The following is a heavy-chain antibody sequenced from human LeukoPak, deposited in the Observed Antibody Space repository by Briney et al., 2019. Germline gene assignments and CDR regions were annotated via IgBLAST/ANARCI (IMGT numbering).Heavy chain of an antibody. J-gene: IGHJ4*02. V-gene: IGHV3-30*02. Sequence: GGSLRLSCAASGFTFSSYGMHWVRQAPGKGLEWVAFIRYDGSNKYYADSVKGRFTISRDNSKNTLYLQMNSLRAEDTAVYYCAKDRTNYGSGSPSYWGQGTLVTISS. CDR3: AKDRTNYGSGSPSY. D-gene: IGHD3-10*01. CDR2: IRYDGSNK. CDR1: GFTFSSYG.